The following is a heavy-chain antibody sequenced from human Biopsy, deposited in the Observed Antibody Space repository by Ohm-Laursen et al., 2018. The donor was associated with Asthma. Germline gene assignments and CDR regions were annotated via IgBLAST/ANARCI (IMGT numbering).Heavy chain of an antibody. CDR1: GFAVSRDH. CDR3: ARGDSSNWSHYYFDY. Sequence: SLRLSCTASGFAVSRDHMFWVRQAPGKGLEWVSVIYSGGTSHTADSVRGRFTISRDYSKNTLYLQMHGLRVEDTAVYYCARGDSSNWSHYYFDYWGQGTLVTVSS. CDR2: IYSGGTS. D-gene: IGHD3-22*01. V-gene: IGHV3-53*01. J-gene: IGHJ4*02.